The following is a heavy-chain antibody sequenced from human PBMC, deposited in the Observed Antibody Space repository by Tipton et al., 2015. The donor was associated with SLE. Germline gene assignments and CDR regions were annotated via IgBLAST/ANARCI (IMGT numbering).Heavy chain of an antibody. J-gene: IGHJ4*02. V-gene: IGHV3-11*06. D-gene: IGHD6-19*01. CDR2: ISSSSSYT. Sequence: SLRLSCAASGFTFSDYYMSWIRQAPGKGLEWVSYISSSSSYTNYADSVKGRFTISRDNAKNSLYLQMNSLRAEDTAVYYCASQKYSSGWVDYWGQGTLVTVSS. CDR1: GFTFSDYY. CDR3: ASQKYSSGWVDY.